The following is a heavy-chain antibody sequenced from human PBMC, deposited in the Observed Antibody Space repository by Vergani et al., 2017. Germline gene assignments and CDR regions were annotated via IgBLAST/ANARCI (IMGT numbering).Heavy chain of an antibody. CDR1: GFTVSSNY. D-gene: IGHD6-13*01. Sequence: EVQLVESGGGLVQPGGSLRLSCAASGFTVSSNYMSWVRQAPGKGLEWVSRINSDGSSTSYADSVKGRFTISRDNAKNTLYLQMNSLRAEDTAVYYCARAQFSSWYTSFDYWGQGTLVTVSS. V-gene: IGHV3-74*02. J-gene: IGHJ4*02. CDR3: ARAQFSSWYTSFDY. CDR2: INSDGSST.